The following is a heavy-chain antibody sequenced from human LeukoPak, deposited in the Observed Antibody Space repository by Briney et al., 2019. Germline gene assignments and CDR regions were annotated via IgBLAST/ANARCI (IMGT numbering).Heavy chain of an antibody. CDR3: ARAARDTIFGVVTAFDP. CDR1: GGSISSYY. D-gene: IGHD3-3*01. V-gene: IGHV4-59*01. Sequence: SETLSLTCTVSGGSISSYYWSWIRQPPGKGQEWIGYIYYSGSTNYNPSLKSRVTISVDTSKNQFSLKLSSVTAADTAVYYCARAARDTIFGVVTAFDPWGQGTLVTVSS. CDR2: IYYSGST. J-gene: IGHJ5*02.